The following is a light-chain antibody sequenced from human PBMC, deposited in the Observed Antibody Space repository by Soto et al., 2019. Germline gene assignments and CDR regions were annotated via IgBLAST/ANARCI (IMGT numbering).Light chain of an antibody. CDR1: QSISGW. V-gene: IGKV1-5*01. Sequence: GDRVTITCRASQSISGWLAWYQQKPGKAPKLLIYDVSSLESGAPSRFSGSGSGTEFTLAISSLQPDDFATYYCQQYNSYPWTFGQGTKVDI. CDR2: DVS. J-gene: IGKJ1*01. CDR3: QQYNSYPWT.